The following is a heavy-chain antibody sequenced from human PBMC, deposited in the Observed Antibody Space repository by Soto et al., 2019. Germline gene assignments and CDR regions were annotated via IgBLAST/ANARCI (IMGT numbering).Heavy chain of an antibody. V-gene: IGHV1-69*12. CDR2: IIPIFGTA. Sequence: QVQLVQSGAEVKKPGSSVKVSCKASGGTFSSYAISWVRQAPGQGLEWMGGIIPIFGTANYAQKFQGRVTITADESTRTAYMELGSLRSEDTAVYSCARGALRPWLYNWFGPWGQGTLVTVSS. CDR3: ARGALRPWLYNWFGP. CDR1: GGTFSSYA. D-gene: IGHD3-10*01. J-gene: IGHJ5*02.